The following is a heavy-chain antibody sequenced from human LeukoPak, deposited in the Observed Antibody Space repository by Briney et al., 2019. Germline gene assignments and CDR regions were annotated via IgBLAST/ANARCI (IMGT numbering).Heavy chain of an antibody. D-gene: IGHD2-15*01. V-gene: IGHV4-39*07. CDR2: VFYTGKT. CDR1: GGSVSTSDYY. J-gene: IGHJ4*02. Sequence: SETLSLTCTVSGGSVSTSDYYWGWIRQSPVKGLEWIGDVFYTGKTNYNPSIRGRANILIDTSKNQFSLKLTYVTAADSAVYYCARVFYSWGQGTLVTVSS. CDR3: ARVFYS.